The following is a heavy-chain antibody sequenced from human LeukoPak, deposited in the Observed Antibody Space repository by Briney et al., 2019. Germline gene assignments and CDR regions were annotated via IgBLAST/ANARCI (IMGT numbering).Heavy chain of an antibody. CDR1: GFTFSWHR. Sequence: GGSLRLSCAASGFTFSWHRMHWVRQVPGKGLVWIAWIETDGTRAGYVDSVKGRFTVSRDNAKNTLDLQMNSLRAEDTAVYYCGRDQVGTMPNDFWGQGTLVTVSS. CDR3: GRDQVGTMPNDF. J-gene: IGHJ4*02. CDR2: IETDGTRA. V-gene: IGHV3-74*01. D-gene: IGHD1-26*01.